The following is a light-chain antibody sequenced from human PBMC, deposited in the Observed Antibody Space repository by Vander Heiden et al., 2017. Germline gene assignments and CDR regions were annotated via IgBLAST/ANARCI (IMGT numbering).Light chain of an antibody. J-gene: IGKJ1*01. V-gene: IGKV3-20*01. Sequence: EIGWTRAPGTLSLSPAERATLSCRASQSVSSSYLSSYQQKPGQAPTLLLYGASTRATAILDRFSGSGSSTAFTLIIIRLVPPDFAVYYCHQQCGSPWTFGQGTRLEMK. CDR3: HQQCGSPWT. CDR2: GAS. CDR1: QSVSSSY.